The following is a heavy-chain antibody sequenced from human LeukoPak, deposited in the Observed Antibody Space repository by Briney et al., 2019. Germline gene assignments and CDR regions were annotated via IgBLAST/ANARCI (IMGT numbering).Heavy chain of an antibody. CDR1: GLTLSNVW. V-gene: IGHV3-23*01. J-gene: IGHJ4*02. D-gene: IGHD3-16*02. CDR2: ISGSGGST. Sequence: GGSLRLSCAVSGLTLSNVWMNWVRQAPGKGLEWVSAISGSGGSTYYADSVKGRFTISRDNSKNTLYLQMNSLRAEDTAVYYCAKGVIFGDFDYWGQGTLVTVSS. CDR3: AKGVIFGDFDY.